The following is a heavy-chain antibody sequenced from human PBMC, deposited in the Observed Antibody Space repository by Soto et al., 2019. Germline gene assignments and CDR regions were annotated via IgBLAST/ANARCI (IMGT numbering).Heavy chain of an antibody. J-gene: IGHJ4*02. CDR1: GGSISSYY. D-gene: IGHD2-15*01. CDR3: ARAPRFYCSGGSCEFDY. Sequence: PSETLSLTCTVSGGSISSYYWSWIRQPPGKGLEWIGYIYYSGSTNYNPSLKSRVTISVDTSKHQFSLKLSSVTAADTAVYYCARAPRFYCSGGSCEFDYWGQGTLVTV. V-gene: IGHV4-59*01. CDR2: IYYSGST.